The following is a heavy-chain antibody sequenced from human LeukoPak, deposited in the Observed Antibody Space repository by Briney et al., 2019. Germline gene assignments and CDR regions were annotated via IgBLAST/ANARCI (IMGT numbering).Heavy chain of an antibody. CDR3: ARDPPPYYYGSGSYF. Sequence: GGSLRLSCAASGFTFSSYSMNWVRQAPGRGLEWVSYISSSSSTIYYADSVKGRFTISRDNAKNSLYLQMNSLRDEDTAVYYCARDPPPYYYGSGSYFWGQGTLVTVSS. J-gene: IGHJ4*02. CDR1: GFTFSSYS. V-gene: IGHV3-48*02. CDR2: ISSSSSTI. D-gene: IGHD3-10*01.